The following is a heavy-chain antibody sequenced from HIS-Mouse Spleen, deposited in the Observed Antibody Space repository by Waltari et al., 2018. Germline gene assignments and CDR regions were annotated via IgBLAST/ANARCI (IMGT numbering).Heavy chain of an antibody. V-gene: IGHV1-2*02. Sequence: QVQLVQSGAEVKKPGASVKVSCKASGYTFTGYYMHWVRQAHGQGMRWMGWSKPNSGGTNYAEKFQGRITMTRDTSISTAYMELSRLRSDDTAVYYCARDREPDAFDIWGQGTMVTVSS. J-gene: IGHJ3*02. CDR2: SKPNSGGT. CDR1: GYTFTGYY. CDR3: ARDREPDAFDI.